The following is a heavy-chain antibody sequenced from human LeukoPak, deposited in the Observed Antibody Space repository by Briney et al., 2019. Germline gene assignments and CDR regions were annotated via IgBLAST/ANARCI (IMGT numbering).Heavy chain of an antibody. CDR2: ISGSGGRT. J-gene: IGHJ4*02. CDR3: AKSPPYDCSSSSCFPFDY. Sequence: GGSLRLSCAASGFTFRRYVMSWVREAPGKGGEWVADISGSGGRTYYADSVKGRFTISRDNSNNTLYLQMNSLTPEHTAVYYCAKSPPYDCSSSSCFPFDYWGQGTLVTVSS. D-gene: IGHD2-2*01. V-gene: IGHV3-23*01. CDR1: GFTFRRYV.